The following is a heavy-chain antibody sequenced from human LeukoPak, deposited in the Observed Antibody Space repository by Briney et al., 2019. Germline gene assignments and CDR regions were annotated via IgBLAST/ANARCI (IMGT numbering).Heavy chain of an antibody. D-gene: IGHD3-22*01. CDR1: GGTFSSYA. Sequence: ASVEVSCKASGGTFSSYAISWVRQAPGQGLEWMGGIIPIFGTANYAQKFQGRVTITTDESTSTAYTELSSLRSEDTAVYYCARDLVSSYYYDSSGDNWFDPWGQGTLVTVSS. V-gene: IGHV1-69*05. J-gene: IGHJ5*02. CDR2: IIPIFGTA. CDR3: ARDLVSSYYYDSSGDNWFDP.